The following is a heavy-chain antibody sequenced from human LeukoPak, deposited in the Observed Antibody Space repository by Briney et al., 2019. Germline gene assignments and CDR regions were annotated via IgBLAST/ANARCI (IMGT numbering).Heavy chain of an antibody. CDR1: GGSISSGDYY. CDR2: IYYSGST. J-gene: IGHJ4*02. V-gene: IGHV4-30-4*01. Sequence: PSQTLSLTCTVSGGSISSGDYYWSWIRQPPGKGLEWIGYIYYSGSTYYNPSLKSRVTISVDASKNQFSLKLSSVTAADTAVYYCARDRRGSIYGPLDWGQGTLVTVSS. D-gene: IGHD5-18*01. CDR3: ARDRRGSIYGPLD.